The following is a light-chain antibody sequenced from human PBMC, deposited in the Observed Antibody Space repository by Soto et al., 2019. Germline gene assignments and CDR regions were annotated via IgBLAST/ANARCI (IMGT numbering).Light chain of an antibody. Sequence: FMLTQPHSVSESPGKTLSISCTRSRGSIANNYVQWYQQRPGSAPTTVIYENNQRLSGVPDRFSGSTDGSSNSASLTISGLQTEDEADYYCQSYDSDFVVFGGGTKLTVL. CDR1: RGSIANNY. CDR2: ENN. CDR3: QSYDSDFVV. J-gene: IGLJ2*01. V-gene: IGLV6-57*04.